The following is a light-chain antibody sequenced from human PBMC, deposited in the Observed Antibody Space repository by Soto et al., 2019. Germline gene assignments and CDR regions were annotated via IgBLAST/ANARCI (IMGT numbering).Light chain of an antibody. CDR2: DVG. CDR1: SIDVGGTDH. V-gene: IGLV2-14*03. J-gene: IGLJ1*01. Sequence: QPVLTQPASVSGSPGQSITISCSGTSIDVGGTDHVSWYLQHPGEAPKLIIYDVGNRPSGVSNRFSGSKADNTATLTVSGLQAEDEADYYCSSYTSFSTYVFGTGTKVTVL. CDR3: SSYTSFSTYV.